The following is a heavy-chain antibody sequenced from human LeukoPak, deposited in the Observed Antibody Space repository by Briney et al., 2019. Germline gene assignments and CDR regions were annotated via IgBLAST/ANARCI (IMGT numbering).Heavy chain of an antibody. J-gene: IGHJ5*02. CDR2: IYSGGST. Sequence: GGSLRLSCAASGFTVSSYYMSWVRQAPGRGLEWVSVIYSGGSTYYTASVKGRFTIPRDNSKNTLYLQMNSLRAEDTAVYYCARATYCSGGSCYAFDPWGQGILVTVSS. D-gene: IGHD2-15*01. V-gene: IGHV3-53*01. CDR3: ARATYCSGGSCYAFDP. CDR1: GFTVSSYY.